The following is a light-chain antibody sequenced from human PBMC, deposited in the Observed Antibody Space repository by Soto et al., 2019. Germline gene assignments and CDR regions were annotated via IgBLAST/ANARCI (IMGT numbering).Light chain of an antibody. J-gene: IGLJ3*02. V-gene: IGLV4-60*03. Sequence: QLVLTQSSSASASLGPSVKLTCTLSSGHSSYIIAWHQQQPGKAPRYLMKLEGSGSYNKGSGVPDRFSGSSSGADRYLTISNLQSEDEADYYCETWDSNTRVFGGGTKLTVL. CDR1: SGHSSYI. CDR3: ETWDSNTRV. CDR2: LEGSGSY.